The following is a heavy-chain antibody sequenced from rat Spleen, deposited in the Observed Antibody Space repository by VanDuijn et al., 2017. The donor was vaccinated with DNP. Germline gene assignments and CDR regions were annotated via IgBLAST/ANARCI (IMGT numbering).Heavy chain of an antibody. CDR2: MSTSGDT. D-gene: IGHD1-3*01. CDR1: GFSLTSYG. CDR3: TRDLRVATGHPYGLDP. Sequence: QVQLKESGPGLVQPSQTLSLTCTVSGFSLTSYGVSWVRQPPGKGLEWIAAMSTSGDTSYNSVLRSRLSISRDTSKDQVFLKMNGLQTEDTAMYFCTRDLRVATGHPYGLDPWGQGISVTVSS. V-gene: IGHV2S12*01. J-gene: IGHJ4*01.